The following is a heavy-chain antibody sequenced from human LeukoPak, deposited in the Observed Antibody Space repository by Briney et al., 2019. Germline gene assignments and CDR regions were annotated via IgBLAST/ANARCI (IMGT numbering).Heavy chain of an antibody. D-gene: IGHD1-1*01. CDR2: ISSSGSTI. Sequence: GGSLRLSCAASGFTFSSYEMNWVRQAPGKGLEWVSYISSSGSTIYYADSVKGRFTISRDNAKNSLYLRMNSLRAEDTAVYYCARSGRRSDSDTTYYMDVWGKGTTVTISS. V-gene: IGHV3-48*03. J-gene: IGHJ6*03. CDR3: ARSGRRSDSDTTYYMDV. CDR1: GFTFSSYE.